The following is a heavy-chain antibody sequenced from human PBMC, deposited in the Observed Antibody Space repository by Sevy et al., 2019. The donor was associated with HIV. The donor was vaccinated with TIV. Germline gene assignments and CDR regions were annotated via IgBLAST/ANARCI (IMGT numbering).Heavy chain of an antibody. D-gene: IGHD3-3*01. Sequence: ASVKVSCKASGYTFSDSGYYVHWVRQAPGQGLEWMGWINPKSGATNYAQKFQGRVTMTRDTSVSTANMELTRLTSDDTAVDYCARESYDFWTGPVDYDYGMDVWGQGTTVTVS. CDR2: INPKSGAT. CDR1: GYTFSDSGYY. V-gene: IGHV1-2*02. CDR3: ARESYDFWTGPVDYDYGMDV. J-gene: IGHJ6*02.